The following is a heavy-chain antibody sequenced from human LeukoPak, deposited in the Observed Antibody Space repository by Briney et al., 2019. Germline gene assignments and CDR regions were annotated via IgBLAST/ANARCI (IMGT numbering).Heavy chain of an antibody. CDR3: ARGGWYPESFQH. CDR2: IYYSGST. V-gene: IGHV4-59*01. J-gene: IGHJ1*01. Sequence: AETLSLTCTASGGSISSYYWNWIRQPPGKGLEWIGYIYYSGSTNYNPSLKSRVTISVDTCKNQFSLKLSSVTAADTAVYYCARGGWYPESFQHWGQGALVTVSS. CDR1: GGSISSYY. D-gene: IGHD6-19*01.